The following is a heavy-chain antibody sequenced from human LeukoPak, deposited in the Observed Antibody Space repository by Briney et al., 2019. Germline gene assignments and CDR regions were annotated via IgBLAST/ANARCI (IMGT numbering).Heavy chain of an antibody. CDR3: ARAAPIFGVVIGFDP. J-gene: IGHJ5*02. CDR1: GGSISSYY. V-gene: IGHV4-59*01. Sequence: NPSETLSLTCTVSGGSISSYYWSWIRQPPGKGLEWIGYIYYSGSTNYNPSLKSRVTISVDTSKNQFSLKLSSVTAADTAVYYCARAAPIFGVVIGFDPWGQGTLVTVSS. CDR2: IYYSGST. D-gene: IGHD3-3*01.